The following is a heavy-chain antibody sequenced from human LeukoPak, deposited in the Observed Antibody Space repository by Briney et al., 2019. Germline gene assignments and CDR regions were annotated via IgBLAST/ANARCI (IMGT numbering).Heavy chain of an antibody. D-gene: IGHD2-21*01. CDR3: ATDPRAPPCF. CDR1: GFTFGTYS. V-gene: IGHV3-21*01. J-gene: IGHJ4*02. CDR2: ISSSSTYI. Sequence: GGSLRLSCAASGFTFGTYSMNWVRQAPGKGLEWVSSISSSSTYIYYADSVKGRFTISRDNAKNSLYLQMNSLRAEDTAVYYCATDPRAPPCFWGQGTLVTVSS.